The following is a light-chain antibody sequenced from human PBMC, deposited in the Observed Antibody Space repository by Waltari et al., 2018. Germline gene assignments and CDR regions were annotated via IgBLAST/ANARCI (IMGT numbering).Light chain of an antibody. Sequence: QSILTQPTSVSGAPGQRVTISCTGSSSNIGAGHDVHWYQAFPGTAPKLLIYGNNNRPSGVPDRFSGSKSGSSASLAINGLQADDEADYYCAAWDDSLNGHWLFGGGTKLSVL. CDR2: GNN. V-gene: IGLV1-40*01. J-gene: IGLJ3*02. CDR3: AAWDDSLNGHWL. CDR1: SSNIGAGHD.